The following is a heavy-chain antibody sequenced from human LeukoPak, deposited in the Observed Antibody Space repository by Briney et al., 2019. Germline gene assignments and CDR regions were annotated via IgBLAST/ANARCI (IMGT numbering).Heavy chain of an antibody. Sequence: ASVKVSCKASGYTFTSYGISWVRQAPGQGLEWMGWISAYNGNTNYAQKLQGRVTMTTDTSTSTAYMELRSLRSDDTAVYYCARVGSYSSSWYMAGFDPWGQGTLVTVSS. D-gene: IGHD6-13*01. CDR2: ISAYNGNT. J-gene: IGHJ5*02. CDR1: GYTFTSYG. CDR3: ARVGSYSSSWYMAGFDP. V-gene: IGHV1-18*01.